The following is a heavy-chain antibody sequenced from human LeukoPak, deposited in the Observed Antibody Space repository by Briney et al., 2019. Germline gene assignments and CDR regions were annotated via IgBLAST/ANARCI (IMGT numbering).Heavy chain of an antibody. CDR3: ARGGTPYYYDSSGSQENDY. V-gene: IGHV3-21*01. D-gene: IGHD3-22*01. J-gene: IGHJ4*02. Sequence: PGGSLRLSCAASGFTFSSYSMNWVRQAPGKGLEWVSSISSSSSYIYYADSVKGRFTISRDNAKNPLYLQMNSLRAEDTAVYYCARGGTPYYYDSSGSQENDYWGQGTLVTVSS. CDR1: GFTFSSYS. CDR2: ISSSSSYI.